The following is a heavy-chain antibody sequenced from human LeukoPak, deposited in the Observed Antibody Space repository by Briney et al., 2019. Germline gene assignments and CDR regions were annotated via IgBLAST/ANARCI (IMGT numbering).Heavy chain of an antibody. V-gene: IGHV4-30-4*01. Sequence: PSETLSLTCTVSGGSISSGDYYWSWIRQPPGKGLEWIGYIYYSGSTYYNPSLKSRVTISVDTSKNQSSLKLSSVTAADTAVYYCARGDCSSTNCYGFDYWGQGTLVTVSS. CDR1: GGSISSGDYY. D-gene: IGHD2-2*01. J-gene: IGHJ4*02. CDR3: ARGDCSSTNCYGFDY. CDR2: IYYSGST.